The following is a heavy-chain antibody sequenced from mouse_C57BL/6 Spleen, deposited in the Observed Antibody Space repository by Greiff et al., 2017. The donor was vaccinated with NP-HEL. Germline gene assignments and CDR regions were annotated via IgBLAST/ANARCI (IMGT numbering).Heavy chain of an antibody. D-gene: IGHD2-4*01. J-gene: IGHJ3*01. CDR2: IYPGDGDT. CDR3: ARDDYDEGWFAY. CDR1: GYAFSSYW. V-gene: IGHV1-80*01. Sequence: VQRVESGAELVKPGASVKISCKASGYAFSSYWMNWVKQRPGKGLEWIGQIYPGDGDTNYNGKFKGKATLTADKSSSTAYMQLSSLTSEDSAVYFCARDDYDEGWFAYWGQGTLVTVSA.